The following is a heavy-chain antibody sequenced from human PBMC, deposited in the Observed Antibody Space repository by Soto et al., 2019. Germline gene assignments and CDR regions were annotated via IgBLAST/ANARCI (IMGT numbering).Heavy chain of an antibody. CDR2: INPNSGGT. CDR3: ARAYGSGSYYNGPNAPYYYYGMDV. Sequence: VSVKVSCKASGYTFTGYYMHWVRQAPGQGLEWMGWINPNSGGTNYAQKFQGWVTMTRDTSISTAYMELSRLRSDDTAVYYCARAYGSGSYYNGPNAPYYYYGMDVWGQGTTVTVSS. CDR1: GYTFTGYY. D-gene: IGHD3-10*01. J-gene: IGHJ6*02. V-gene: IGHV1-2*04.